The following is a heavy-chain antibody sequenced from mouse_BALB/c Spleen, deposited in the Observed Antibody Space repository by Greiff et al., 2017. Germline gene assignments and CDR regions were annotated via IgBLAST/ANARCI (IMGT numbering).Heavy chain of an antibody. Sequence: LQQPGAELVKPGASVKMSCKASGYTFTSYNMHWVKQTPGQGLEWIGAIYPGNGDTSYNQKFKGKATLTADKSSSTAYMQLSSLTSEDSAVYYCARGDYRYDAYAMDYWGQGTSVTVSS. CDR2: IYPGNGDT. D-gene: IGHD2-14*01. CDR3: ARGDYRYDAYAMDY. CDR1: GYTFTSYN. J-gene: IGHJ4*01. V-gene: IGHV1-12*01.